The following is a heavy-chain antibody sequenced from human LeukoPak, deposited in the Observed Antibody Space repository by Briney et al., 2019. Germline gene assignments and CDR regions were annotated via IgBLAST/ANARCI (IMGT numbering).Heavy chain of an antibody. Sequence: SETLSLTCTVSDVSISNYYWNWIRQSPGKGLEWIGYIYFTGSTHYNPSLNSRVTISLDTSKNQFSLKLSSVTAADTAVYYCARRAGTGGRDYFDYWSQGTLVTVSS. V-gene: IGHV4-59*08. D-gene: IGHD3/OR15-3a*01. CDR1: DVSISNYY. CDR2: IYFTGST. CDR3: ARRAGTGGRDYFDY. J-gene: IGHJ4*02.